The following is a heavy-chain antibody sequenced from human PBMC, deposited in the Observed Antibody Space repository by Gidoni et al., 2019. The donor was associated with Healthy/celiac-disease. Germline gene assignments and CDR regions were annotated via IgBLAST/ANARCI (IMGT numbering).Heavy chain of an antibody. D-gene: IGHD6-19*01. J-gene: IGHJ6*02. Sequence: EVQLLESGGGWVQPGGSLRLSCAASGFTSCSHAMSWVRQAPGKGLEGVSAIRVSGGSTYYADSVKGRFNISRDNPKNTLYLQRNSLRAEDTAVYDCAKERGYSSGWYYYYGRDVWGQGTTVTVSS. V-gene: IGHV3-23*01. CDR2: IRVSGGST. CDR1: GFTSCSHA. CDR3: AKERGYSSGWYYYYGRDV.